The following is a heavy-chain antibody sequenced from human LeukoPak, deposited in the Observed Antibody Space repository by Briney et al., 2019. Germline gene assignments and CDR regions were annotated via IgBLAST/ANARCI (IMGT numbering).Heavy chain of an antibody. CDR2: SYPRDCYT. J-gene: IGHJ6*02. Sequence: VQTLKISCKGSGYSFTSYWISWVRQMPGKGLEWMGRSYPRDCYTHYSPSFQGHVTIPADKSISTAYLQLSSLKASDTAMYYCARGSQWFGELLTTMDVWGQGTTVTVS. D-gene: IGHD3-10*01. V-gene: IGHV5-10-1*01. CDR3: ARGSQWFGELLTTMDV. CDR1: GYSFTSYW.